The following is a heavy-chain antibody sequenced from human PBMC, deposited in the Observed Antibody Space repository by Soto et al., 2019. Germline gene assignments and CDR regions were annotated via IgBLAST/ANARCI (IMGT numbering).Heavy chain of an antibody. D-gene: IGHD6-25*01. Sequence: QLQLQESGPGLVKPSETLSLTCTVSGGSISSSDFYWGWLRQTPGKGLEFIGSMYYSGTTYYNPSLKSRVTISVDTSKNQFTLKLISVTAADTAVYYCAVEDSTGNWFDPWGEGALVTVSS. V-gene: IGHV4-39*01. J-gene: IGHJ5*02. CDR3: AVEDSTGNWFDP. CDR1: GGSISSSDFY. CDR2: MYYSGTT.